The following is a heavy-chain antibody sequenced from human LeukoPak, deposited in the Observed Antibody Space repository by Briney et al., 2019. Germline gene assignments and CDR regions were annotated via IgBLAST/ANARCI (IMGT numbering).Heavy chain of an antibody. CDR1: GFTFDESA. CDR3: AKSPGGYLPAAFDFDH. V-gene: IGHV3-9*01. CDR2: ISWNSDYI. Sequence: GESLRVSCAASGFTFDESAMHLVRQVPGKGLEWVSGISWNSDYIAYADSVKGRFTISRDNAKNSLYLQMNGLRAEDTALYYCAKSPGGYLPAAFDFDHRGQGTLVSVSS. D-gene: IGHD2-2*01. J-gene: IGHJ4*02.